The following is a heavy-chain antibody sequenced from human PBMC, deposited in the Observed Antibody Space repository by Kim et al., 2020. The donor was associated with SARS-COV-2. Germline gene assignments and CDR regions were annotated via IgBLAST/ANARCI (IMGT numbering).Heavy chain of an antibody. D-gene: IGHD3-10*01. Sequence: ASVKVSCKASGYTFNDYYLYWVRQAPGQGLEWMGWIKSNSGGTNYAQKFQGRVTMTRDTSISTVYMELSSLRSDDTALYYCARGGRGRTITMVRPFDYWGQGTLVTVSS. CDR2: IKSNSGGT. J-gene: IGHJ4*02. CDR3: ARGGRGRTITMVRPFDY. CDR1: GYTFNDYY. V-gene: IGHV1-2*02.